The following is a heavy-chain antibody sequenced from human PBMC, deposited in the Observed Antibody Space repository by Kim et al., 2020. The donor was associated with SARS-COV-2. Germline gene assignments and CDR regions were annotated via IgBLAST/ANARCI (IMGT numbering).Heavy chain of an antibody. V-gene: IGHV3-9*01. CDR3: AKGHSGSLERSASDY. D-gene: IGHD1-26*01. Sequence: DAVKGRFTISGDNAKNSLYLQMNSLRAEDTALYYCAKGHSGSLERSASDYWGQGTLVTVSS. J-gene: IGHJ4*02.